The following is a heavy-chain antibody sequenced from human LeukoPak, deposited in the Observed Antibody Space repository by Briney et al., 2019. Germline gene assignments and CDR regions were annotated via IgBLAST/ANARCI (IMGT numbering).Heavy chain of an antibody. CDR3: ARRGGDSSGYYWDY. CDR1: GGSSSGYY. CDR2: INHSGST. V-gene: IGHV4-34*01. J-gene: IGHJ4*02. Sequence: KPSETLSLTCAVYGGSSSGYYWSWIRQPPGKRLEWIGEINHSGSTNYNPSLKSRVTVSVDTSKNQFSLKLSSVTAADTAVYYCARRGGDSSGYYWDYWGQGTLVTVSS. D-gene: IGHD3-22*01.